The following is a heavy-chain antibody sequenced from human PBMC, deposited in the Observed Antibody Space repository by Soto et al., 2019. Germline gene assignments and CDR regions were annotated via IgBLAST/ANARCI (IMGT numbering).Heavy chain of an antibody. Sequence: GSLRLSCAASGFTFSTYAMHWVRQAPGKGLEWMAVISSDGSSQYYADSVKGRFTISRDNSRNTLYVQMNSLRVEDTAVYHCARDPAASGWYYFDYWGQGTLVTVSS. D-gene: IGHD6-13*01. V-gene: IGHV3-30-3*01. CDR1: GFTFSTYA. CDR3: ARDPAASGWYYFDY. CDR2: ISSDGSSQ. J-gene: IGHJ4*02.